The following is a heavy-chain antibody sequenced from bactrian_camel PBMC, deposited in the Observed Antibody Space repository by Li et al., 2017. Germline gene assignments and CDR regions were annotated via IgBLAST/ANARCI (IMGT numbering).Heavy chain of an antibody. CDR3: TAPAEGSDFGY. V-gene: IGHV3S40*01. Sequence: DVQLVESGGGWVQPGGSLRLSCAASGFTFSTYDMNWVRQAPGKGLEWVANIYLGSGSTHYADSVKGRFTVSKDNAKNTLYLQMNDLKPDDTGVYYCTAPAEGSDFGYWGQGTQVTVS. D-gene: IGHD8*01. CDR2: IYLGSGST. J-gene: IGHJ6*01. CDR1: GFTFSTYD.